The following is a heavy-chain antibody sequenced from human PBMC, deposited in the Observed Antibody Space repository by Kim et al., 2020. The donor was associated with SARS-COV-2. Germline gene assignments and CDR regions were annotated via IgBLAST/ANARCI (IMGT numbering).Heavy chain of an antibody. D-gene: IGHD3-3*01. Sequence: SETLSLTCAVSGVSINSYFCTWIRQSPGKGLEWIGYIHYSGSSKYNPSLKSRVSVSVDQSKKQSSLKVSSVTAADPALFHCPITDDFWTGYLTYMDAWG. V-gene: IGHV4-59*08. CDR2: IHYSGSS. J-gene: IGHJ6*03. CDR3: PITDDFWTGYLTYMDA. CDR1: GVSINSYF.